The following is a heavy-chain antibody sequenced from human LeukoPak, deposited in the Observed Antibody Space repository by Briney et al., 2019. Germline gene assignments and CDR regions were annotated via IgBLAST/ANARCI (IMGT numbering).Heavy chain of an antibody. Sequence: GGSLRLSCAASGFTFSSYGMHWVRQAPGKGLEWVAFIRYDGSNKYYADSVKGRFTISGDNSKNTLYLQMNSLRAEDTAVYYCAKDWHDFWSGTADLWGRGTLVTVFS. V-gene: IGHV3-30*02. J-gene: IGHJ2*01. CDR1: GFTFSSYG. D-gene: IGHD3-3*01. CDR3: AKDWHDFWSGTADL. CDR2: IRYDGSNK.